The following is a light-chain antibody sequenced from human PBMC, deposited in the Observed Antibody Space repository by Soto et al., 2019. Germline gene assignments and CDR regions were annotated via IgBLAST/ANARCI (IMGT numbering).Light chain of an antibody. CDR1: QDISNY. V-gene: IGKV1-33*01. Sequence: DIQMTQSRSSLSASVGDRVTITCQASQDISNYLNWYQQKPGKAPKLLIYDASNLETGVPSRFSGSGSGTDFTFTISSLQPEDIATYYCQQYDNLPRTFGQGTKLEIK. J-gene: IGKJ2*02. CDR3: QQYDNLPRT. CDR2: DAS.